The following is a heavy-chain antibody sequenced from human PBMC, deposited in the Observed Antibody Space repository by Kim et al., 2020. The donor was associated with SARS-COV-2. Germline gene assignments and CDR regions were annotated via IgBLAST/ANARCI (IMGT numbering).Heavy chain of an antibody. Sequence: GESLKISCKGSGYSFTSYWISWVRQMPGKGLEWMGRIDPSDSYTNYSPSFQGHVTISADKSISTAYLQWSSLKASDTAMYYCARPVGGYSSGYPPDGVMDVWGQGTTVTVSS. CDR1: GYSFTSYW. CDR2: IDPSDSYT. D-gene: IGHD3-22*01. V-gene: IGHV5-10-1*01. CDR3: ARPVGGYSSGYPPDGVMDV. J-gene: IGHJ6*02.